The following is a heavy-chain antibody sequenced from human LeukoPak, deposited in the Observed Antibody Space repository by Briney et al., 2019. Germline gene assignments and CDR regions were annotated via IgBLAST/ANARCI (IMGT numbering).Heavy chain of an antibody. V-gene: IGHV1-18*01. CDR3: ARLRDGYYDSSGPFDY. CDR2: XXAYNGNT. J-gene: IGHJ4*02. Sequence: EWMGXXXAYNGNTNYAQKLQGRVTMTTDTSTSTAYMELRSLRSDDTAVYYCARLRDGYYDSSGPFDYWGQGTLVTVSS. D-gene: IGHD3-22*01.